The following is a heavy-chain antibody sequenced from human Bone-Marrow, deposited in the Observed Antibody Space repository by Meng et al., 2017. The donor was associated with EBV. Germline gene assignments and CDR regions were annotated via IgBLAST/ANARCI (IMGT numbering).Heavy chain of an antibody. D-gene: IGHD2-21*01. CDR1: GFSFRSYW. CDR3: SRDLAGAYDD. V-gene: IGHV3-74*01. Sequence: GQLVESGGAFVQPGGSLRLSCAASGFSFRSYWMHWVRQAPGKGLVWISRTNEDGRTTSYADSVKGRFTISRDNTKNTLYLQMNSLRAEDTARYFCSRDLAGAYDDWGQGTLVTVSS. CDR2: TNEDGRTT. J-gene: IGHJ4*02.